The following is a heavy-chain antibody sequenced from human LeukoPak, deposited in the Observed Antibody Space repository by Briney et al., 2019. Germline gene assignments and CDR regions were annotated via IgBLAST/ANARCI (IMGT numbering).Heavy chain of an antibody. D-gene: IGHD3-16*01. CDR3: ARGGGYYFDY. CDR1: GGSISSENW. CDR2: IYHRGLT. Sequence: SGTLSLTCGVSGGSISSENWWSWVRQAPGQGPEWIAEIYHRGLTNYSPSLRSRVIISMDKSRNQFSLQLSSVTAADTAVYFCARGGGYYFDYWGQGALVTVSS. V-gene: IGHV4-4*02. J-gene: IGHJ4*02.